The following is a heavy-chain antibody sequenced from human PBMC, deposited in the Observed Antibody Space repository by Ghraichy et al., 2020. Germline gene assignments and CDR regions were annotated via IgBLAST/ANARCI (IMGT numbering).Heavy chain of an antibody. Sequence: GASLRLSCAASGFTFSSYWMTWVRQAPGKGLEWVANIKQDGSERYYVDSVKGRFTISRDNAKNSLYLQINSLRAEDTAVFYCARGHSSAYSLYPAMDVWGKGTTVTVSS. V-gene: IGHV3-7*01. CDR2: IKQDGSER. J-gene: IGHJ6*04. CDR1: GFTFSSYW. CDR3: ARGHSSAYSLYPAMDV. D-gene: IGHD3-22*01.